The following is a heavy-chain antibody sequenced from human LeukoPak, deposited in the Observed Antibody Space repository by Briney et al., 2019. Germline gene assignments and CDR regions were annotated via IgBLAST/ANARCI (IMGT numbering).Heavy chain of an antibody. Sequence: GASVKVSCKASGYTFTGYYMHWVRQAPGQGLEWMGRINPNSGGTNYAQKFQGRVTMTRDTSISTACMELSRLRSDDTAVYYCARSQAATPADFDYWGQGTLVTVSS. CDR3: ARSQAATPADFDY. J-gene: IGHJ4*02. D-gene: IGHD2-15*01. CDR2: INPNSGGT. V-gene: IGHV1-2*06. CDR1: GYTFTGYY.